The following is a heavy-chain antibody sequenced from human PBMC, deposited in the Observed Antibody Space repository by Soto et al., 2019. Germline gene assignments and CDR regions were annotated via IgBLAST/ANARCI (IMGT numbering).Heavy chain of an antibody. D-gene: IGHD4-4*01. J-gene: IGHJ3*02. Sequence: QVLLVQSGAEVKKTGSSVKVYCQAAGGSFSSSMVSWVRQAPGQGLDYMGGIMPVFGTPTYTEKFQGRVTITADESTGTAYLELTSLKSDDTAVYDCVIGVTANYMWVDAFAIWGQGTLGAVSS. CDR1: GGSFSSSM. CDR2: IMPVFGTP. CDR3: VIGVTANYMWVDAFAI. V-gene: IGHV1-69*01.